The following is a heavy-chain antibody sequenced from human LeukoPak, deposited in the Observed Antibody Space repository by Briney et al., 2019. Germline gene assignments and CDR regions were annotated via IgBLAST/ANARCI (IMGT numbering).Heavy chain of an antibody. Sequence: PGGSLRLPCAASGFTFSDYYMSWIRQAPGKGLEWVSVIFSDGSTYYADSVKGRFTISRDNSKNTLYLQMNSLRAEDTAVYYCARDRRMYYYESNGFWGQGTLVTVSS. CDR1: GFTFSDYY. J-gene: IGHJ4*02. CDR3: ARDRRMYYYESNGF. V-gene: IGHV3-66*01. D-gene: IGHD3-22*01. CDR2: IFSDGST.